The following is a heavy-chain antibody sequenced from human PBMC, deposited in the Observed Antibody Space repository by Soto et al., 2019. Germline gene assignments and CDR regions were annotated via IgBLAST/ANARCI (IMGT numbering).Heavy chain of an antibody. V-gene: IGHV3-30*04. Sequence: PGGSLRLSCAASGFTFSSYSLHWVRQAPGKGLEWVAVISSDGSTTYYADSVKGRFTVSRDNSRNTLYLQMNSLRTDDTAVYYGAGGGGSLNPGFDRWGQGTLVTVSS. D-gene: IGHD3-16*01. J-gene: IGHJ4*02. CDR2: ISSDGSTT. CDR1: GFTFSSYS. CDR3: AGGGGSLNPGFDR.